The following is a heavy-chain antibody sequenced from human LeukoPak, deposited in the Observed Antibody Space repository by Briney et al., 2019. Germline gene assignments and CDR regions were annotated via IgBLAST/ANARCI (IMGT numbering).Heavy chain of an antibody. V-gene: IGHV3-23*01. J-gene: IGHJ4*02. CDR1: GFTFSSDA. D-gene: IGHD6-19*01. Sequence: GGSLRLSCAASGFTFSSDAMSWVRQAPGKGLEWVSAISGSGGSTYYADSVKGRFTISRDNSKNTLYLQMNSLRAEDTAVYYCAKDRGVTLTGTFDFWGQGTLVTVSS. CDR3: AKDRGVTLTGTFDF. CDR2: ISGSGGST.